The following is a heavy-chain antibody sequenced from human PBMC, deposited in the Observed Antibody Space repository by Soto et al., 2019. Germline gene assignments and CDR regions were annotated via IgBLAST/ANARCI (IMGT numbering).Heavy chain of an antibody. D-gene: IGHD2-15*01. Sequence: ASVKVSCKASGYTFTGYYMHWVRQAPGQGLEWMGWINPNSGGTNYAQKFQGRVTMTRGTSISTAYMELSRLRSDDTAVYYCARERYGVVVAATLSYYGMDVWGQGTTVTVSS. V-gene: IGHV1-2*02. CDR1: GYTFTGYY. J-gene: IGHJ6*02. CDR3: ARERYGVVVAATLSYYGMDV. CDR2: INPNSGGT.